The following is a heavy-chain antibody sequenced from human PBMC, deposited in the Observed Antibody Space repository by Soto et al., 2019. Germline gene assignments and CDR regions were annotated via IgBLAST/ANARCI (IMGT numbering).Heavy chain of an antibody. D-gene: IGHD2-15*01. CDR1: GYTFTSND. CDR3: ARGRPGGGIKRSWFDP. Sequence: QVQLVQSGAEVKKPGASVKVSCKASGYTFTSNDIYWLRQATGQGLEWMGWMNPKTGDSNSAEKFQGRLRMTRDTSITTAYMELSSLTPEDTAVYYCARGRPGGGIKRSWFDPWGQGTLVSVST. J-gene: IGHJ5*02. CDR2: MNPKTGDS. V-gene: IGHV1-8*01.